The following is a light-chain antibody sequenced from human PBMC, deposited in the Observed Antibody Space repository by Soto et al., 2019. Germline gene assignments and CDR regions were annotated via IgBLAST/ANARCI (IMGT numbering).Light chain of an antibody. Sequence: QSALTQPASVSGSPGQSITISCTWTISDVGGYNYVSWYQQHPGKAPKLIIYEVSNRNSGVSNRFSCSKSGNTASLTISGLQADDQADYYCFSYAGNNLFVVGTGTKVTV. CDR3: FSYAGNNLFV. J-gene: IGLJ1*01. V-gene: IGLV2-14*01. CDR2: EVS. CDR1: ISDVGGYNY.